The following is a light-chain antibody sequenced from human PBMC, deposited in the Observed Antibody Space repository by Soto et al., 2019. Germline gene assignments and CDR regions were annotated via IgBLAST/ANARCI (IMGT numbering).Light chain of an antibody. CDR1: QGIRSY. CDR2: AAS. Sequence: AIRMTQSPSSLAASTGDRVTITCGASQGIRSYLAWYQQKPGKAPKLLIYAASTLQSGVPSRSRGSGSGTDFTLTISCLQSEDFETYYCQQYYSYPLTFGQGTKVDIK. J-gene: IGKJ1*01. CDR3: QQYYSYPLT. V-gene: IGKV1-8*01.